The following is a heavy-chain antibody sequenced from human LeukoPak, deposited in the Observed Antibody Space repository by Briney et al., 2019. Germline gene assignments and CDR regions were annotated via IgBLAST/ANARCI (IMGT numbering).Heavy chain of an antibody. V-gene: IGHV3-53*01. CDR2: IYSGGST. Sequence: GGSLRLSCAASGFTVSGNYMSWVRQAPGKGLEWVSVIYSGGSTYYADSVKGRFTISRDNSKNTLYLQMNSLRAEDTAVYYCARIYGSGSYYHFDYWGQGTLVTVSS. J-gene: IGHJ4*02. D-gene: IGHD3-10*01. CDR1: GFTVSGNY. CDR3: ARIYGSGSYYHFDY.